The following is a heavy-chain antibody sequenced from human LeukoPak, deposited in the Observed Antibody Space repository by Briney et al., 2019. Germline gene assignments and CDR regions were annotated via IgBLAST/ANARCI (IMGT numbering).Heavy chain of an antibody. Sequence: GGTLRLSCAASGFTFSSLAMTWVRQAPGKGLEWVSAIRGNGDSTYYADSVKGRFTISRDNSKDTLYLQMNSLRAEDTAVYYCAKVLLRYSSGWLEMDAFDIWGQGTMVTVSS. CDR1: GFTFSSLA. V-gene: IGHV3-23*01. CDR3: AKVLLRYSSGWLEMDAFDI. CDR2: IRGNGDST. D-gene: IGHD6-19*01. J-gene: IGHJ3*02.